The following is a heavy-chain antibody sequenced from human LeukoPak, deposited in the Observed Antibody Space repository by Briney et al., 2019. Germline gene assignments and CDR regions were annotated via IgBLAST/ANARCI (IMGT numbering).Heavy chain of an antibody. D-gene: IGHD6-19*01. V-gene: IGHV3-23*05. Sequence: GGSLRLSCAASEFIFSDYAMGWVRQAPGKGLEWVSTIDKTTYPTFYADSVKGRFTISRDNSKNTLYLQMSSLRTEDTAVYFCAKFEGATIPGWFNDYWGQGILVTVSS. CDR3: AKFEGATIPGWFNDY. J-gene: IGHJ4*02. CDR2: IDKTTYPT. CDR1: EFIFSDYA.